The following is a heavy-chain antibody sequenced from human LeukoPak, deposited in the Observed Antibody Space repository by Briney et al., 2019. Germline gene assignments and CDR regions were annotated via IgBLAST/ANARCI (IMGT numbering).Heavy chain of an antibody. D-gene: IGHD6-19*01. CDR2: INPNSGGT. V-gene: IGHV1-2*02. CDR3: AQRYSSGWYRWGKYDY. J-gene: IGHJ4*02. Sequence: ASVKVSCKASGYTFTGYYMHWVRQAPGQGLEWMGWINPNSGGTNYAQTFQGRFTMTRDTSISTAYMELSSLRSEDTAVYYCAQRYSSGWYRWGKYDYWGQGTLVTVSS. CDR1: GYTFTGYY.